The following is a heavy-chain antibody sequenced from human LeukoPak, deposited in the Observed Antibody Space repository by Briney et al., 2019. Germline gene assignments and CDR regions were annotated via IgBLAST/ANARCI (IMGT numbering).Heavy chain of an antibody. V-gene: IGHV4-34*01. CDR2: INHSGST. J-gene: IGHJ4*02. Sequence: SETLSLTCAVYGGSFSGYYWSWIRPPPGKGLEWIGEINHSGSTNYNPSLKSRVTISVDTSKNQFSLKLSSVTAADTAVYYCARYDFWSGYYLDYWGQGTLVTVSS. CDR1: GGSFSGYY. CDR3: ARYDFWSGYYLDY. D-gene: IGHD3-3*01.